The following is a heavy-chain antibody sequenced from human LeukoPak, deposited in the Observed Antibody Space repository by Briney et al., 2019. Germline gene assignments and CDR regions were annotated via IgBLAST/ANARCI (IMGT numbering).Heavy chain of an antibody. CDR2: ISPSGDIT. CDR1: GFSFSSHG. Sequence: GGSLRLSCAGSGFSFSSHGMNWVRQAPGKGLEWVSGISPSGDITYYTDSVRGRFTISRDNFKNTLSLQVNSLRAEDTAMYYCAKDPNGDYLGAFDSWGQGTLVTVSS. V-gene: IGHV3-23*01. J-gene: IGHJ4*02. D-gene: IGHD4-17*01. CDR3: AKDPNGDYLGAFDS.